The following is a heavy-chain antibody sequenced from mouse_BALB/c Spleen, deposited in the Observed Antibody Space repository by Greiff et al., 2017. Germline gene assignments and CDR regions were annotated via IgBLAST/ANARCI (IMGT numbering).Heavy chain of an antibody. CDR1: GYSFTSYW. D-gene: IGHD3-1*01. CDR2: INTSTGYT. V-gene: IGHV1-4*01. Sequence: VKLQQSGAELATPGPSVSMTCKASGYSFTSYWMHWVKQRPGQGLEWMGYINTSTGYTEYNQKFTDKTTLTADKSSSTAYRQLSSLTSGDSAVYYCARSGGDYWGQGTSVTVSA. J-gene: IGHJ4*01. CDR3: ARSGGDY.